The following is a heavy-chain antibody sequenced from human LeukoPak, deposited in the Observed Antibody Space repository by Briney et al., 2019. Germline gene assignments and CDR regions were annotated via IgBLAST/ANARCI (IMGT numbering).Heavy chain of an antibody. Sequence: SEALSLTCAVYGGSFSGYYWSWIRQPPGKGLEWIGEINHSGSTNYNPSLKSRVTISVDTSKNQFSLKLSSVTAADTAVYYCAGASMVRDAFDIWGQGTMVTVSS. D-gene: IGHD3-10*01. J-gene: IGHJ3*02. V-gene: IGHV4-34*01. CDR3: AGASMVRDAFDI. CDR1: GGSFSGYY. CDR2: INHSGST.